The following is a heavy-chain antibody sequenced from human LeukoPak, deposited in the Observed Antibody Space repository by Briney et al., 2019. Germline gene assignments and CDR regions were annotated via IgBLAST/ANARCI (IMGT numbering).Heavy chain of an antibody. CDR2: VNHGEST. CDR3: ARGRTYYYDTSGYYPSIYYGMDV. CDR1: GGSFSGYY. D-gene: IGHD3-22*01. J-gene: IGHJ6*02. Sequence: SETLSLTCAVSGGSFSGYYWYWIRQPPGKGLEWIGEVNHGESTNYNPSLKSRATLSVDTSKNQFSLKLTSVTAADTAVYYCARGRTYYYDTSGYYPSIYYGMDVWGQGTTVIVSS. V-gene: IGHV4-34*01.